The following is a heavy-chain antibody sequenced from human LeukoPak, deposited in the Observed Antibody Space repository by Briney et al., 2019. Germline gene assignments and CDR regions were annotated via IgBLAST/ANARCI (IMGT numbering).Heavy chain of an antibody. CDR3: TSEYSSGWYPPAALDY. D-gene: IGHD6-19*01. CDR2: IRSKAYGGTT. Sequence: QAGGSLRLSCTASGFTFGDYAMSWFRQAPGKGLEWVGFIRSKAYGGTTEYAASVKGRFTISRDDSKSIAYLQMNSLKTEDTAVYYCTSEYSSGWYPPAALDYWGQGTLVTVSS. J-gene: IGHJ4*02. V-gene: IGHV3-49*03. CDR1: GFTFGDYA.